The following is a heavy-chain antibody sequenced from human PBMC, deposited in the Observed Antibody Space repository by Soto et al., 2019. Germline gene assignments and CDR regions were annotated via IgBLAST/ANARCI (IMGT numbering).Heavy chain of an antibody. Sequence: EVQLVESGGGLVKPGGSLRLSCAASGFTFRSYSMNWVRQAPGTGLEWVSSISSSSSYIYYADSVKGRFTISRANAKNSLYLQRNSLRVEDTAVYYCARDAPPVWWGQGTLVTVSS. V-gene: IGHV3-21*01. CDR3: ARDAPPVW. J-gene: IGHJ4*02. CDR2: ISSSSSYI. CDR1: GFTFRSYS.